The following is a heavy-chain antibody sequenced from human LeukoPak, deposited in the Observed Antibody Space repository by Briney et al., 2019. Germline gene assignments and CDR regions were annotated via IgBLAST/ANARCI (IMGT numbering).Heavy chain of an antibody. CDR3: ARHRSYYGSGSPGGYNWFDP. CDR1: GGSFSGYY. CDR2: IYYSGST. D-gene: IGHD3-10*01. Sequence: SETLSLTCAVYGGSFSGYYWSWIRQPPGKGLEWIGSIYYSGSTYYNPSLKSRVTISVDTSKNQFSLKLSSVTAADTAVYYCARHRSYYGSGSPGGYNWFDPWGQGTLVTVSS. V-gene: IGHV4-34*01. J-gene: IGHJ5*02.